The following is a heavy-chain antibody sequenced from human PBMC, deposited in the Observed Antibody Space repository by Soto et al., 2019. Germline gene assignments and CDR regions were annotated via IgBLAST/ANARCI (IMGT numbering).Heavy chain of an antibody. Sequence: GGSLRLSCAASGFTFSSYGMHWVRQAPGKGLEWVAVIWYDGSNKYYADSVKGRFTISRDNSKNTLYLQMNSLRAEDTAVYYCARDRAYGSGITRATYYYGMDVWGQGTTVTVSS. CDR3: ARDRAYGSGITRATYYYGMDV. V-gene: IGHV3-33*01. D-gene: IGHD3-10*01. CDR1: GFTFSSYG. J-gene: IGHJ6*02. CDR2: IWYDGSNK.